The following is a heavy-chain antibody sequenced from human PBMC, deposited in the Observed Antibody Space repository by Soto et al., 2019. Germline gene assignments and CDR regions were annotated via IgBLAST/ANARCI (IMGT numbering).Heavy chain of an antibody. Sequence: SETLSLTCTVSGGSISSGDYYWSWIRQPPGKGLEWIGYIYYSGSTYYNPSLKSRLTMSVDTSKNQFSLNLSSVTAADTAVYLCSRARLSGYYYGEYDYWGQVALVTV. CDR2: IYYSGST. D-gene: IGHD3-22*01. J-gene: IGHJ4*02. CDR1: GGSISSGDYY. CDR3: SRARLSGYYYGEYDY. V-gene: IGHV4-30-4*01.